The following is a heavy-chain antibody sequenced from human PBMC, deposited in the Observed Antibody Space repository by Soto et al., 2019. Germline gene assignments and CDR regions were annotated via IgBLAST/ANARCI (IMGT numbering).Heavy chain of an antibody. CDR2: VYRTGST. CDR3: ARARATIAAAAIFDC. CDR1: GGSISTSNW. D-gene: IGHD6-13*01. V-gene: IGHV4-4*02. J-gene: IGHJ4*02. Sequence: QVQLQESGPGLVKPSGTLSLTCAVSGGSISTSNWWSWVRQPPGKGLEWIGEVYRTGSTNYNPSLESRVSVDKSKNQFSLKLTSVTAADTAVYYCARARATIAAAAIFDCWGQGTLVTVSS.